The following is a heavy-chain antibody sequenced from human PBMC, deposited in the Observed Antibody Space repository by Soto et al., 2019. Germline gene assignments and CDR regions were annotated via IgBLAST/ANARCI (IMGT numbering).Heavy chain of an antibody. D-gene: IGHD3-22*01. V-gene: IGHV4-30-4*01. J-gene: IGHJ4*02. CDR1: GGSISSGDYY. CDR3: ARGGYYYDSSGYYHFDY. Sequence: QVQLQESGPGLVKPSQTLSLTCTVSGGSISSGDYYWSWIRQPPGKGLEWIGYIYYSGSTYYNPSLKSRVTISVDTSKNQFSLKLSSVTAADTAVYYCARGGYYYDSSGYYHFDYWGQGTLVTVSS. CDR2: IYYSGST.